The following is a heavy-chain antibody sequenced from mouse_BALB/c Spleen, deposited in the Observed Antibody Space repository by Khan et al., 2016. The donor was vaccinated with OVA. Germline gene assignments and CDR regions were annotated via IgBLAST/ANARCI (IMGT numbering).Heavy chain of an antibody. CDR2: INTYTGEP. D-gene: IGHD2-10*01. V-gene: IGHV9-3-1*01. CDR1: GYTFTNYG. CDR3: ARPPYFSYTRAD. J-gene: IGHJ4*01. Sequence: QIQLVQSGPELKKPGETVKISCKASGYTFTNYGMNWVKQSPGKVLKWMGWINTYTGEPTYADDFKGRFALSLETSASTAYLQINNLKNEDTATYFCARPPYFSYTRADWGQGTSVSVSS.